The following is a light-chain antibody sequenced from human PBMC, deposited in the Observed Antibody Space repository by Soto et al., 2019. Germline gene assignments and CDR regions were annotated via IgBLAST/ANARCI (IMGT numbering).Light chain of an antibody. CDR3: QQRSNWAIT. J-gene: IGKJ5*01. V-gene: IGKV3D-15*01. Sequence: EIVMTQSPATLSVSPWERATLSCMASQSVSSDVAWYQHKPGQAPRLLIYEASRRATGIPARFSGSGSGTEFTLTISSLQSEDFAVYYCQQRSNWAITFGQGTRLEI. CDR1: QSVSSD. CDR2: EAS.